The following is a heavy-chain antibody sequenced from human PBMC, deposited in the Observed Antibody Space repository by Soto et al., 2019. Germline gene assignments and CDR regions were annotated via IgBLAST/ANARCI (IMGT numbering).Heavy chain of an antibody. D-gene: IGHD3-16*01. Sequence: EVQLVESGGGLVQPGGSLRLSCAASGFPFSRCAMNWVRQAPGKGLEWVSTISHSDHSTYYADSVKGRFTVSRDNSENTLYLQMNSLRAEDTAIYYCAKRGGDSGGGDFDSWGQGTLVTVSS. CDR3: AKRGGDSGGGDFDS. J-gene: IGHJ4*02. V-gene: IGHV3-23*04. CDR1: GFPFSRCA. CDR2: ISHSDHST.